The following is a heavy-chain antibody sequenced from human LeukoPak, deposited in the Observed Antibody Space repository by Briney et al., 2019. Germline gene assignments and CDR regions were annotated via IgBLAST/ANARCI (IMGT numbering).Heavy chain of an antibody. CDR2: IYYSGST. CDR1: GGSISSSSYY. Sequence: SETLSLTCTVSGGSISSSSYYWGWIRQPPGKGLEWIGSIYYSGSTHYNPSLKSRVTISLDTSKNQFSLKVSSVTAADTAVYYCARDRRGWYGEDHWGQGTLVTVSS. V-gene: IGHV4-39*07. CDR3: ARDRRGWYGEDH. J-gene: IGHJ4*02. D-gene: IGHD6-19*01.